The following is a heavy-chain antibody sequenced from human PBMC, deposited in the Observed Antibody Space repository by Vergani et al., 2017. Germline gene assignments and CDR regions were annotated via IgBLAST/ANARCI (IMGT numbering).Heavy chain of an antibody. J-gene: IGHJ3*02. CDR1: GGSISSYY. CDR3: ARDNDFWSGYPLDAFDI. CDR2: IYTSGST. D-gene: IGHD3-3*01. V-gene: IGHV4-4*07. Sequence: QVQLQESGPGLVKPSETLSLTCTVSGGSISSYYWSWIRQPAGKGLEGIGRIYTSGSTNYNPSLKSRVTMSVDTSKNQFSLKLSSVTAADTAVYYCARDNDFWSGYPLDAFDIWGQGTMVTVSS.